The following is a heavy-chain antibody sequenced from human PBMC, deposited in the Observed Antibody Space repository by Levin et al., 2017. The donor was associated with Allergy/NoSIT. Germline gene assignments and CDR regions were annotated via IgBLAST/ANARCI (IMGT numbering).Heavy chain of an antibody. D-gene: IGHD5-12*01. J-gene: IGHJ6*03. CDR1: GFTFSSHW. Sequence: GESLKISCVVSGFTFSSHWMHWVRQAPGKGLVWLSRINSDGIATNYADSVKGRFTISRDNAKNTLYLQMNSLRAEDTAVYYCARDGVDIVTTINYYYYYYKDVWGKGTTVTVSS. CDR2: INSDGIAT. CDR3: ARDGVDIVTTINYYYYYYKDV. V-gene: IGHV3-74*01.